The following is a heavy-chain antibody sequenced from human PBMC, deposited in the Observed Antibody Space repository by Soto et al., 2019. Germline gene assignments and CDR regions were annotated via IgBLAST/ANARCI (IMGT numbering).Heavy chain of an antibody. V-gene: IGHV1-46*03. Sequence: ASVKVSCKASGYTFTSYYMHWVRQAPGQGLEWMGIINPSGGSTSYAQKFQGRVTMTRDTSTSTVYMELSSLRSEDTAVYYCARDGSGDYGDYNSWFDPWGQGTLVTVSS. CDR1: GYTFTSYY. CDR2: INPSGGST. D-gene: IGHD4-17*01. J-gene: IGHJ5*02. CDR3: ARDGSGDYGDYNSWFDP.